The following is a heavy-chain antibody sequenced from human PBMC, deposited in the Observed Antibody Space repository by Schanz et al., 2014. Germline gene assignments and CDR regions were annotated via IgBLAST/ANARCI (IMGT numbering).Heavy chain of an antibody. J-gene: IGHJ5*02. V-gene: IGHV1-69*09. CDR3: AREGTIIRGLTGWFDP. D-gene: IGHD3-10*01. CDR1: GYTFTGYY. Sequence: QVQLVQSGAEVKKPGASVKVSCKASGYTFTGYYMHWVRQAPGQGLEWMGRIIPILGVANYAQRFQGRVTITADKSTNTAYMELSSLRSDDSAVYYCAREGTIIRGLTGWFDPWGQGTLVTVSS. CDR2: IIPILGVA.